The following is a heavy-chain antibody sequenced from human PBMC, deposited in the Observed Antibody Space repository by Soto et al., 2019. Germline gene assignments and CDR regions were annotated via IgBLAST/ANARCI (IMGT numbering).Heavy chain of an antibody. CDR3: ARGYGETFYYYYGMDV. D-gene: IGHD4-17*01. CDR1: GGTFSSYA. J-gene: IGHJ6*02. V-gene: IGHV1-69*13. CDR2: IIPIFGTA. Sequence: ASVKVSCKASGGTFSSYAISWVRQAPGQGLEWMGGIIPIFGTANYAQKFQGRVTITADESTSTAYMELSSLRSEDTAVYYCARGYGETFYYYYGMDVWGQGTTVTVSS.